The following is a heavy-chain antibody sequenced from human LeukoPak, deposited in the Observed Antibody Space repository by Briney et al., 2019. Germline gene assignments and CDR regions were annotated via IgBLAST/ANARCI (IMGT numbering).Heavy chain of an antibody. CDR1: GGSISNLNYY. CDR2: IYASGST. D-gene: IGHD3-22*01. CDR3: ARPSTYYYDSSGHGAFDI. V-gene: IGHV4-61*02. J-gene: IGHJ3*02. Sequence: SQTLSLTCTVSGGSISNLNYYWSWIRQPAGKGLEWIGRIYASGSTNFNPSLKSRVTISVDTSKNQFSLKLSSVTAADTAVYYCARPSTYYYDSSGHGAFDIWGQGTMVTVSS.